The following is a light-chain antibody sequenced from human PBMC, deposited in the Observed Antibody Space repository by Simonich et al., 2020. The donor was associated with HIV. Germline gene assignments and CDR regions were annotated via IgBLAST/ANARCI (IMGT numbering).Light chain of an antibody. CDR1: QCLLRSTGYNS. CDR2: LGS. CDR3: MQALQTPYT. Sequence: IVMTQSPLSLPVTPAEPASISCRSSQCLLRSTGYNSFDWYLQKPGQSPQLLIYLGSNRASGVPDSFSGRGSGTDFTLKISRVEAEDVGVYYCMQALQTPYTFGQGTKLEIQ. J-gene: IGKJ2*01. V-gene: IGKV2-28*01.